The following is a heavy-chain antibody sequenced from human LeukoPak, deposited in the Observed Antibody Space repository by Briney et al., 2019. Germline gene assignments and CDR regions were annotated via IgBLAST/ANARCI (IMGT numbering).Heavy chain of an antibody. CDR2: IYSGGST. D-gene: IGHD6-19*01. Sequence: GGSLRLSCAASGFTVSSNYMSWVRQAPGKGLEWVSVIYSGGSTYYADSVKGRFTISRDNSKNTLFLQMGTLRTDDTAVYYCLLGWDYWGQGALVTVSS. J-gene: IGHJ4*02. CDR3: LLGWDY. CDR1: GFTVSSNY. V-gene: IGHV3-66*01.